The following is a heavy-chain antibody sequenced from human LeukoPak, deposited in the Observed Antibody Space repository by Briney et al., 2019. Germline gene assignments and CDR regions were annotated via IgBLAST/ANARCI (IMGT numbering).Heavy chain of an antibody. CDR2: IYPGDSDT. D-gene: IGHD3-22*01. J-gene: IGHJ5*02. CDR1: GYSFTSYW. CDR3: ARAESDDSSANWFDP. Sequence: GESLKISCKGSGYSFTSYWIAWVRQMPGKGLEWMGIIYPGDSDTRYSPFFQGQVTISADKSISTAYLQWSSLKASDTAMYYCARAESDDSSANWFDPWGQGTLVTVSS. V-gene: IGHV5-51*01.